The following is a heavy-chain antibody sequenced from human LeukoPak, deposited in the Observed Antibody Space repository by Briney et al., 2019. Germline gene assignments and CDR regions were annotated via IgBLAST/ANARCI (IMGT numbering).Heavy chain of an antibody. V-gene: IGHV4-4*07. J-gene: IGHJ6*03. Sequence: PSETLSLTCTVSGVSINNYYWTWIRQPDGKGLEWIAHIYPSGNTNYNPSLKSRVTISADKSKNQFSLRLSSVTAADTAMYYCARMTPGYYYYMDVWGKGTKVTVSS. CDR2: IYPSGNT. CDR1: GVSINNYY. CDR3: ARMTPGYYYYMDV.